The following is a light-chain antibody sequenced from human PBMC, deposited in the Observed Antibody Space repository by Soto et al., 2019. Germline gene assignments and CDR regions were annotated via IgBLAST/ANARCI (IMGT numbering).Light chain of an antibody. J-gene: IGLJ1*01. CDR3: SSYTISSTYV. V-gene: IGLV2-14*01. CDR1: SSDVGGYNY. Sequence: QSALTQPASVSGSPGQSIAISCTGTSSDVGGYNYVSWYQQHPGKAPKLLINDVSNRPSGVSSRFSGSKSGNTASLTISGLQAEDEADYYCSSYTISSTYVCGTGTKLTVL. CDR2: DVS.